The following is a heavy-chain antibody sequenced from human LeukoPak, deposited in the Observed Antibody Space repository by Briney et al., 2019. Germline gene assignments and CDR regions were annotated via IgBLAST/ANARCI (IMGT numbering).Heavy chain of an antibody. CDR2: INHSGST. J-gene: IGHJ4*02. CDR1: GGSFSGYY. V-gene: IGHV4-34*01. CDR3: ARSVSSGWDDYFDY. D-gene: IGHD6-19*01. Sequence: SETLSPTCAVYGGSFSGYYWSWIRQPPGKGLEWIGEINHSGSTNYNPSLKSRVTISVDTSKNQFSLKLSSVTAADTAVYYCARSVSSGWDDYFDYWGQGTLVTVSS.